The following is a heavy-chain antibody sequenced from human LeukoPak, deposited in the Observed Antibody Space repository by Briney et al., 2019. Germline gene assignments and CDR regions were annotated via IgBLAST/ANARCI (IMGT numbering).Heavy chain of an antibody. CDR3: ARGHDFWSIFYYYYGMDV. J-gene: IGHJ6*02. V-gene: IGHV1-18*01. CDR2: ISAYNGNT. D-gene: IGHD3-3*01. CDR1: GYTFTSYG. Sequence: EASVTVSCRASGYTFTSYGISWVRQAPGQGLEWMGWISAYNGNTNYSQKLQGRVTMTTDTSTSTAYMELRSLRSDDTAVYYCARGHDFWSIFYYYYGMDVWGQGTTVTVSS.